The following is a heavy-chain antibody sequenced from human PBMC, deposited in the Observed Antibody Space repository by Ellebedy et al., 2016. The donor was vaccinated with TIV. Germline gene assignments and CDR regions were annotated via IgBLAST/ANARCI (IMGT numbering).Heavy chain of an antibody. V-gene: IGHV4-61*01. CDR1: GGSITSGNYY. CDR3: PHSTGSKGWYGDFDY. Sequence: MPSETLSLTCTVSGGSITSGNYYWSWIRQPPGKGLEWIGFINYSGSTYSNPSLKSRVTISVDTSKNQFSLILSSVTAADTAMYYCPHSTGSKGWYGDFDYWGQGTLVTVSS. CDR2: INYSGST. D-gene: IGHD6-19*01. J-gene: IGHJ4*02.